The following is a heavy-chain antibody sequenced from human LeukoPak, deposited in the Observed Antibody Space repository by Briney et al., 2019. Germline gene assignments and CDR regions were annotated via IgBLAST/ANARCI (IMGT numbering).Heavy chain of an antibody. CDR1: GFTFSSYD. J-gene: IGHJ4*02. CDR2: IHSSGGTI. CDR3: ARKLTGTTYFDC. D-gene: IGHD1-1*01. V-gene: IGHV3-48*03. Sequence: KSGGSLRLSCAASGFTFSSYDMNWVRQAPGKGLEGVSYIHSSGGTIYYADSVKGRFTISRDSAKNSVYLRMNSLRAEDTALYYCARKLTGTTYFDCWGQGILVTVSS.